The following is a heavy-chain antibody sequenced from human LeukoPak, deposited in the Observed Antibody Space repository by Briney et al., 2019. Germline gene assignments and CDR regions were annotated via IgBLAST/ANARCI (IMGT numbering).Heavy chain of an antibody. Sequence: SVKVSCKASGGTFSSFAISWVRQAPGQGLEWMGGIIPIFGTANYAQKFQGRVTITADESTSTAYMELSSLRSEDTAVYYCARESYCGGDCYAEYFQHWGQGTLVTVSS. CDR3: ARESYCGGDCYAEYFQH. CDR1: GGTFSSFA. D-gene: IGHD2-21*02. CDR2: IIPIFGTA. J-gene: IGHJ1*01. V-gene: IGHV1-69*01.